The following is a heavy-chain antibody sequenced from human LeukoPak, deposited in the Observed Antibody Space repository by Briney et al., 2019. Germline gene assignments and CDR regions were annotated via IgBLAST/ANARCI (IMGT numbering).Heavy chain of an antibody. CDR3: VRDRWPGLGDF. CDR1: GFTVSDNY. V-gene: IGHV3-66*01. J-gene: IGHJ6*02. CDR2: VYSGGLT. D-gene: IGHD6-19*01. Sequence: GGSLRLSCAASGFTVSDNYMSWVHQAPGKGLEWVSTVYSGGLTYYADPVKGRFTISRDNSKNTLYLQMRSLRAEDTAVYYCVRDRWPGLGDFWGQGTTVTVSS.